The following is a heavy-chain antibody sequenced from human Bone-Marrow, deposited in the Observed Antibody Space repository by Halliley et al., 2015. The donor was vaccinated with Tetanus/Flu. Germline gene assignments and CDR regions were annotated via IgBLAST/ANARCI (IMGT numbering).Heavy chain of an antibody. D-gene: IGHD7-27*01. CDR3: AKDIGAYWGGNYGMDV. V-gene: IGHV3-43*02. Sequence: LIRGDGSSTYYADSVKGRFSISRDNSKNSLYLQMNSVRSEDTALYYCAKDIGAYWGGNYGMDVWGQGTKVTVSS. J-gene: IGHJ6*02. CDR2: IRGDGSST.